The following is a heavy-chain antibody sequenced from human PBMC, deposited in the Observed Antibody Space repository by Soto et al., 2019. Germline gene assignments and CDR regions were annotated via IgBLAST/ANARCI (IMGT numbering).Heavy chain of an antibody. CDR2: MNPNSGNT. CDR3: ARVGRFRAAAGKRDDYYYGMDV. V-gene: IGHV1-8*01. D-gene: IGHD6-13*01. J-gene: IGHJ6*02. CDR1: GYTITSYD. Sequence: ASVKVSCKASGYTITSYDINWVRQATGQGIEWMGWMNPNSGNTGYAQKSQGRVIMTRNTSISTAYMELSSLRSEDTAVYYCARVGRFRAAAGKRDDYYYGMDVWGQGTTVTVSS.